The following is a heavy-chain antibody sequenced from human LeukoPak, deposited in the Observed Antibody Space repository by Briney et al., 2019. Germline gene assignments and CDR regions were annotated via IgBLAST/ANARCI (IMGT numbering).Heavy chain of an antibody. J-gene: IGHJ4*02. CDR3: ARHSRYSGSYYWEGPFDY. CDR1: GGSFSSGYY. V-gene: IGHV4-38-2*01. Sequence: PSETLSLTCAVYGGSFSSGYYWGWIRQPPGKGLEWIGSIYHSGSTYHNPSLKSRVTISVDTSKNQFSLKLSSVTAADTAVYYCARHSRYSGSYYWEGPFDYWGQGTLVTVSS. D-gene: IGHD1-26*01. CDR2: IYHSGST.